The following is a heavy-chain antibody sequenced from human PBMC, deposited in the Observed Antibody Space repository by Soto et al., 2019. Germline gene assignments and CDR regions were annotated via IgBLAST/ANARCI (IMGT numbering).Heavy chain of an antibody. D-gene: IGHD1-1*01. J-gene: IGHJ1*01. CDR1: GGTFSNYV. Sequence: QVQLVQSGAEVKKPGSSVKVSCKASGGTFSNYVITWVRQAPGQGLECMGGIIPISGTANYAQKFQGRVTITADEHTSTVYMERSSRRSEDTAVYYCARGWNDFPHWGQGTLVTGSS. V-gene: IGHV1-69*01. CDR2: IIPISGTA. CDR3: ARGWNDFPH.